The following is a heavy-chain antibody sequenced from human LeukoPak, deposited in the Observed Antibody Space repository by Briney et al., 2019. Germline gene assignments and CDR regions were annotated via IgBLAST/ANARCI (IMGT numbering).Heavy chain of an antibody. Sequence: GGSLRLSCAASGFSFSDYSMSWIRQAPGKGLEWISSITSSGSTIYYADSVKGRFTISRDNVKNSLYLQMNSLRAEDTAVYYCARGGRYYYGSGTYYSRTFDIWGQGTMVTVSS. CDR3: ARGGRYYYGSGTYYSRTFDI. D-gene: IGHD3-10*01. CDR1: GFSFSDYS. V-gene: IGHV3-11*01. J-gene: IGHJ3*02. CDR2: ITSSGSTI.